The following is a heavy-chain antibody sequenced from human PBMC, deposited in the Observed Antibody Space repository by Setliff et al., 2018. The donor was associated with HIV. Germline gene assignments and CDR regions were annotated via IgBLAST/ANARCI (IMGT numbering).Heavy chain of an antibody. D-gene: IGHD3-22*01. CDR2: IYQTGSI. Sequence: SETLSLTCSVSGYSISNGYYWGWFRQSPGKGLEWIATIYQTGSIYYNPSLQNRVTLLLDMSKNQFSLKLSSATAAVTAVYYCARQAWHSGRNGYFVDYWGQGMLVTVSS. V-gene: IGHV4-38-2*02. CDR1: GYSISNGYY. J-gene: IGHJ4*02. CDR3: ARQAWHSGRNGYFVDY.